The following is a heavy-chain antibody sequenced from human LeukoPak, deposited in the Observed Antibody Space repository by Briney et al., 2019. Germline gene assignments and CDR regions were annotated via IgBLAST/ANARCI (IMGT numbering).Heavy chain of an antibody. CDR1: GYTFTSYA. CDR3: ARGGYSYGYGDY. Sequence: ASVKVSCKASGYTFTSYAMHWVRQAPGQRLEWMGWINAGNGNTKYSQKFQGRVTITRDTSASTAYMELSSLRSEDTAVYSCARGGYSYGYGDYWGQGTLVTVSS. CDR2: INAGNGNT. V-gene: IGHV1-3*01. D-gene: IGHD5-18*01. J-gene: IGHJ4*02.